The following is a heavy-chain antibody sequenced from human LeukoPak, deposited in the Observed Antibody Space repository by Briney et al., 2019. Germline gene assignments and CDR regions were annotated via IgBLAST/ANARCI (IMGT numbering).Heavy chain of an antibody. V-gene: IGHV5-51*01. D-gene: IGHD2-15*01. CDR2: IYPGDSNT. CDR1: GYTFTSYW. J-gene: IGHJ4*02. CDR3: ARRSEGGKLKY. Sequence: GESLKICCQGSGYTFTSYWIGWVRRMPGKGLEWMGIIYPGDSNTRYSPSFQGQVTISADKSISTAYLQWSSLKASDTAMYYCARRSEGGKLKYWGQGTLVTVSS.